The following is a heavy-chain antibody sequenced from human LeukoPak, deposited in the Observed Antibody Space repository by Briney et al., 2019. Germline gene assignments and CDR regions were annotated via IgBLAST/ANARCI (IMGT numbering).Heavy chain of an antibody. D-gene: IGHD2-2*01. CDR2: ISGSGGST. CDR3: AKEAYCSSTSCAQGGAFDI. Sequence: GGSLRLSCAASGFTFHNYPMHWVRQAPGKGLEWVSAISGSGGSTYYADSVKGRFTISRDNSKNTLYLQMNSLRAEDTAVYYCAKEAYCSSTSCAQGGAFDIWGQGTMVTVSS. J-gene: IGHJ3*02. CDR1: GFTFHNYP. V-gene: IGHV3-23*01.